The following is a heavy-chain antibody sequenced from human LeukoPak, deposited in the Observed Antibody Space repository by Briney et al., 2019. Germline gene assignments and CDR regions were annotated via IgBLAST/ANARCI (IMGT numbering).Heavy chain of an antibody. CDR2: INHSGST. CDR1: GGSFSGYY. Sequence: SSETLSLTCAVYGGSFSGYYWSWIRQPPGKGLEWIGEINHSGSTNYNPSLKSRVTISVDTSKNQFSLKLSSVTAADTAVYYCARGPYYDILTGYYDAFDIWGQGTMVTVSS. D-gene: IGHD3-9*01. V-gene: IGHV4-34*01. CDR3: ARGPYYDILTGYYDAFDI. J-gene: IGHJ3*02.